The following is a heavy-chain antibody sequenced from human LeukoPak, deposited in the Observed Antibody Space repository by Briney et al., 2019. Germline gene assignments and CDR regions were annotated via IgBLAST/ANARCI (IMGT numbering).Heavy chain of an antibody. CDR2: IYPGDSDT. CDR1: GYRFTTYW. Sequence: GESLKISCKASGYRFTTYWIGWVRQMPGKGLEWMGIIYPGDSDTRYSPSFEGQVTISADKSITTAYLQWSSLKASDTAIYYCARQWGDCSSTSCYSAYWGQGTLVTVSS. V-gene: IGHV5-51*01. D-gene: IGHD2-2*01. CDR3: ARQWGDCSSTSCYSAY. J-gene: IGHJ4*02.